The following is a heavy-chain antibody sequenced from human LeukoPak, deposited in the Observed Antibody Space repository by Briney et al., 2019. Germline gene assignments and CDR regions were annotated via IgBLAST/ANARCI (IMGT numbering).Heavy chain of an antibody. CDR2: IYYSGST. Sequence: SETLSLTCTVSGGSISSYYWSWIRQPPGKGLEWIGYIYYSGSTNYNPSLKSRVTISVDTSKNQFSLKLSSVTAADTAVYYCARQRYSGYDYGRDFDYWGQGTLVTVSS. V-gene: IGHV4-59*01. J-gene: IGHJ4*02. CDR3: ARQRYSGYDYGRDFDY. CDR1: GGSISSYY. D-gene: IGHD5-12*01.